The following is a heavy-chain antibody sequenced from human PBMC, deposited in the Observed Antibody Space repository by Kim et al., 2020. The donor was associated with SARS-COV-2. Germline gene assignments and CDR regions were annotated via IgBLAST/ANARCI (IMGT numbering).Heavy chain of an antibody. V-gene: IGHV4-39*01. CDR2: IYYSGST. D-gene: IGHD2-2*01. CDR3: ARILEAGEYQLLLPAFDI. J-gene: IGHJ3*02. Sequence: SETLSLTCTVSGGSISSSSYYWGWIRQPPGKGLEWIGSIYYSGSTYYNPSLKSRVTISVDTSKNQFSLKLSSVTAADTAVYYCARILEAGEYQLLLPAFDIWGQGTMVTVSS. CDR1: GGSISSSSYY.